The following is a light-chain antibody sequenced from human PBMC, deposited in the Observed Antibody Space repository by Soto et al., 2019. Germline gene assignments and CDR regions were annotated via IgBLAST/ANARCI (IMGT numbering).Light chain of an antibody. Sequence: EIEMTQSPAALSVSPGERATLSCRASQTVSSDLAWYQQKPGQAPRLIIYETSSRMTGIPARFSGSGSGTDFTLTISSLEPEDFAFYFCQQRSHWPTFGQGTKVDIK. CDR2: ETS. CDR1: QTVSSD. J-gene: IGKJ1*01. CDR3: QQRSHWPT. V-gene: IGKV3-11*01.